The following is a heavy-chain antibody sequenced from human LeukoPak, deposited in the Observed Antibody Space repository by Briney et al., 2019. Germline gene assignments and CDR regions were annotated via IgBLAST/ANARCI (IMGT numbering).Heavy chain of an antibody. CDR3: AKDWSHNSDGSCPDY. CDR1: GFTFSSYG. J-gene: IGHJ4*02. Sequence: PGGSLRLSCAASGFTFSSYGMHWVRQAPGRGLEWVAFIRYDGSNKYYADSVKGRFTISRDNSKNTLYLQMNSLRAEDTAVYYCAKDWSHNSDGSCPDYWGQGTLFTVSS. D-gene: IGHD2-15*01. V-gene: IGHV3-30*02. CDR2: IRYDGSNK.